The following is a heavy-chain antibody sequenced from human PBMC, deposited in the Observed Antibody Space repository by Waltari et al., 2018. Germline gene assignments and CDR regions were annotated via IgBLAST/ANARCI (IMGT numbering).Heavy chain of an antibody. CDR3: ASGLIIPGRFRLGY. D-gene: IGHD3-3*01. Sequence: QVQPEQSGAAVKKPGASVKVSCKVVGCTLPQLAMHWVRQAPGKGLEWMGGFDPEDGEAVFAQKFQGRLTLTEDTPANTAYMELTSLTSEDTAVYYCASGLIIPGRFRLGYWGQGTLVTVSA. CDR1: GCTLPQLA. CDR2: FDPEDGEA. V-gene: IGHV1-24*01. J-gene: IGHJ4*02.